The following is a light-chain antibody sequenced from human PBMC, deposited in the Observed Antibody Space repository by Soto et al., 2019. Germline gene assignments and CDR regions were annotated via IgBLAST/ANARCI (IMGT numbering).Light chain of an antibody. V-gene: IGKV3-20*01. CDR1: QSVSSNN. J-gene: IGKJ1*01. CDR3: QQYGSSPKT. CDR2: GAS. Sequence: EIVLTQSPGTLSLSPGERATLSCRASQSVSSNNLAWYQQRPGQAPRVVIYGASTRATGIPDRFSGSGSGTDFTLTISRLEPEDFEVYYCQQYGSSPKTFGKGTKVDIX.